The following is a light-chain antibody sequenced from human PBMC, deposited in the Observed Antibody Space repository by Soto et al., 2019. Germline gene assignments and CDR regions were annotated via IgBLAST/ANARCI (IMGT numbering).Light chain of an antibody. V-gene: IGKV1-39*01. CDR1: QSISNY. Sequence: DIQLTQSPSSLSASVGDRVTITCRASQSISNYLHWYQVKPGRAPRFLIFAVSNLQTGVPSRFSGGGSGTDFTLTISSLQPEDFATYYCQQSYSNPRAFGGGTKV. J-gene: IGKJ4*01. CDR2: AVS. CDR3: QQSYSNPRA.